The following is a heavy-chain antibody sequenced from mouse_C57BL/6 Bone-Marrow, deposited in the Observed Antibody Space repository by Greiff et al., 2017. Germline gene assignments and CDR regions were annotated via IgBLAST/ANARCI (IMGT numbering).Heavy chain of an antibody. CDR2: IYPGSGNT. CDR3: ARADLLLREGAMDY. V-gene: IGHV1-76*01. D-gene: IGHD1-1*01. J-gene: IGHJ4*01. CDR1: GYTFTDYY. Sequence: VKLQESGAELVRPGASVKLSCKASGYTFTDYYINWVKQRPGQGLEWIARIYPGSGNTYYNEKFKGKATLTAEKSSSTAYMQLSSLTSEDSAVYFCARADLLLREGAMDYWGQGTSVTVSS.